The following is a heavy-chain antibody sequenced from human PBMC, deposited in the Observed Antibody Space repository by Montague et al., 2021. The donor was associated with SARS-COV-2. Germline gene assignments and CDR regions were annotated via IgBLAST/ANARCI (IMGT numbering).Heavy chain of an antibody. CDR2: VYYSGSI. CDR1: GGSISTYS. CDR3: ARGTRYDNYSTYYFDL. D-gene: IGHD5-24*01. V-gene: IGHV4-59*13. J-gene: IGHJ2*01. Sequence: SETLSLTCTVSGGSISTYSWSWIRQPPGKGLEWIGYVYYSGSINYNPSLKSRVTLSIDTSKNQFSLKLSSVTAADTVVYFCARGTRYDNYSTYYFDLWGRGTLVTVSS.